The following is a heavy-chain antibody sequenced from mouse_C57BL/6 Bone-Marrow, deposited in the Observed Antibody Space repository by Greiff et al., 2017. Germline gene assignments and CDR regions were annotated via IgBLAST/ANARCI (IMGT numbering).Heavy chain of an antibody. Sequence: QVQLQQPGAELAKPGASVKLSCKASGYTFTSYWMHWVKQRPGQGLEWIGYINPSSGYTKYNQKFKDKATLTVDKSSSTAYMQLSSLTSEDSAVYYCARSDAMDYWGQGTSVTVSS. CDR2: INPSSGYT. J-gene: IGHJ4*01. V-gene: IGHV1-7*01. CDR1: GYTFTSYW. CDR3: ARSDAMDY.